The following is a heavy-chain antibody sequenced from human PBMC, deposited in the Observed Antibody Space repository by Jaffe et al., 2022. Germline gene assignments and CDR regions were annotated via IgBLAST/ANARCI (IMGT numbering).Heavy chain of an antibody. D-gene: IGHD2-15*01. Sequence: EVQLVQSGAEVKKPGESLKISCKGSGYSFTSYWIGWVRQMPGKGLEWMGIIYPGDSDTRYSPSFQGQVTISADKSISTAYLQWSSLKASDTAMYYCATLGYCSGGSCYVGAFDIWGQGTMVTVSS. CDR2: IYPGDSDT. J-gene: IGHJ3*02. CDR3: ATLGYCSGGSCYVGAFDI. V-gene: IGHV5-51*03. CDR1: GYSFTSYW.